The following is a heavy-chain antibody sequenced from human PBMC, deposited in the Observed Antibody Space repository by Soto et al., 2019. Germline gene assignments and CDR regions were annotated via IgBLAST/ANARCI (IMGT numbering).Heavy chain of an antibody. CDR1: GGSFNNYA. V-gene: IGHV1-69*01. Sequence: QVHQVQSGAEVKKPGSSVKVSCKTSGGSFNNYAVSWVRQAPGQGLEWMGGIIPNFDTPNYAQKFQDRVTIIADGSTSTVYMELRSLRSNDTAVYYCAVAMVREILIFESSGMHVWGQGTTVIVSS. CDR2: IIPNFDTP. J-gene: IGHJ6*02. D-gene: IGHD3-10*01. CDR3: AVAMVREILIFESSGMHV.